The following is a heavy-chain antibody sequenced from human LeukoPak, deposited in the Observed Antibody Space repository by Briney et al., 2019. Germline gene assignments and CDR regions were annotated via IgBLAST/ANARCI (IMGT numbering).Heavy chain of an antibody. CDR1: GGSFSGYY. V-gene: IGHV4-34*01. CDR3: ARGTVVVPAASFDY. Sequence: SETLSLTCAVYGGSFSGYYWSWIRQPPGKGLEWIGEINHSGSTNYNPSLKSRVTISVDTSKNQFSLKLSSVTAADTAVYYCARGTVVVPAASFDYWGQGTLVTVSS. CDR2: INHSGST. D-gene: IGHD2-2*01. J-gene: IGHJ4*02.